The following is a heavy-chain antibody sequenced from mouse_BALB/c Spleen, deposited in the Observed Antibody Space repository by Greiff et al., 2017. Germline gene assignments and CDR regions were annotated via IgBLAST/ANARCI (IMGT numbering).Heavy chain of an antibody. D-gene: IGHD1-2*01. CDR3: ASHYYGLYYFDY. Sequence: EVQRVESGGGLVQPGGSLKLSCAASGFTFSSYGMSWVRQTPDKRLELVATINSNGGSTYYPDSVKGRFTISRDNAKNTLYLQMSSLKSEDTAMYYCASHYYGLYYFDYWGQGTTLTVSS. CDR1: GFTFSSYG. V-gene: IGHV5-6-3*01. J-gene: IGHJ2*01. CDR2: INSNGGST.